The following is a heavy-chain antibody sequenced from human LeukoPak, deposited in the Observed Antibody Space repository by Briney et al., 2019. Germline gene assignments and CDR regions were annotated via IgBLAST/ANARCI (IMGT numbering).Heavy chain of an antibody. CDR2: ISYDGSNK. D-gene: IGHD6-25*01. V-gene: IGHV3-30-3*01. J-gene: IGHJ4*02. CDR1: GFTFSSYA. Sequence: GGSLRLSCATSGFTFSSYAMHWVRQAPGKGLEWVAVISYDGSNKYYADSVKGRFTISRDNSKNTLYLQMNSPRAEDTAVYYCATPGHSSAFDYWGQGTLVTVSS. CDR3: ATPGHSSAFDY.